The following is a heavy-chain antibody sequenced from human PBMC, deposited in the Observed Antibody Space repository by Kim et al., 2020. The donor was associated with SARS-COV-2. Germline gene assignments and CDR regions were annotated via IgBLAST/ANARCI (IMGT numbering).Heavy chain of an antibody. Sequence: GGSLRLSCAASGFTFGDYAMHWVRQAPGKGLEWVSGISWNSGSIGYADSVKGRFTISRDNAKNSLYLQMNRLRAEDTALYYCAKGMGAGTGDYFDYWGQGTPVTVSS. D-gene: IGHD6-13*01. CDR1: GFTFGDYA. V-gene: IGHV3-9*01. CDR2: ISWNSGSI. CDR3: AKGMGAGTGDYFDY. J-gene: IGHJ4*02.